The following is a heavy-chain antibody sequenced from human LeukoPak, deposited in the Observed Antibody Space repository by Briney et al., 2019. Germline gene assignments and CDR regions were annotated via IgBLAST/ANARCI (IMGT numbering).Heavy chain of an antibody. CDR1: GFTFSSDS. J-gene: IGHJ4*02. D-gene: IGHD6-19*01. Sequence: KTGGSLRLSCAASGFTFSSDSMNWVRQAPGKGLEWVSSISSSSSYIYYADSVKGRFTISRDNAKNSLYLQMNGLRAEDTAVYYCARDPRGIAVAGPDSDYWGQGTLVTVSS. V-gene: IGHV3-21*01. CDR3: ARDPRGIAVAGPDSDY. CDR2: ISSSSSYI.